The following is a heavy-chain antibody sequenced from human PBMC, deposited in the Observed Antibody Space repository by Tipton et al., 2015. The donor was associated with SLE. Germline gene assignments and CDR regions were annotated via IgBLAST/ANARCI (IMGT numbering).Heavy chain of an antibody. Sequence: TLSLTCTVSGGSISSYYWSWIRQPPGKGLEWIGHIYYSGSTNYNPSLKSRVTISVDTSKNQFSLKLGSVTAADTAVYYCASQEGTFDIWGQGTMVTVSS. J-gene: IGHJ3*02. D-gene: IGHD3-10*01. CDR2: IYYSGST. CDR1: GGSISSYY. V-gene: IGHV4-59*08. CDR3: ASQEGTFDI.